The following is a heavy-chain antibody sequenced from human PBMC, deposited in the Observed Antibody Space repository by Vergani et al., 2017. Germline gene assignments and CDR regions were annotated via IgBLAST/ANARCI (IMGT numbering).Heavy chain of an antibody. V-gene: IGHV1-69*06. J-gene: IGHJ6*03. D-gene: IGHD1-26*01. CDR2: IIPIFGTA. Sequence: QVQLVQSGAEVKKPGSSVKVSCKASGGTFSSYAISWVRQAPGQGLEWMGGIIPIFGTANYAQKLQGRVTMTTDTSTSTAYMELRSLRSDDTAVYYCATEGATQFYYYYYMDVWGKGTTVTVSS. CDR3: ATEGATQFYYYYYMDV. CDR1: GGTFSSYA.